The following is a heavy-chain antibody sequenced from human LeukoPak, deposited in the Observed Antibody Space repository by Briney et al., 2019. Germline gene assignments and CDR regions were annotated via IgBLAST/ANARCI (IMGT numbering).Heavy chain of an antibody. V-gene: IGHV3-23*01. Sequence: GGSLRLSCAASGFSVSRHYMSWVRQAPGKGLEWVSAISGSGGSTYYADSVKGRFTISRDNSKNTLYLQMNSLRAEDTAVYYCAKEVRREEWSQGWFDPWGQGTLVTVSS. CDR3: AKEVRREEWSQGWFDP. CDR2: ISGSGGST. CDR1: GFSVSRHY. J-gene: IGHJ5*02. D-gene: IGHD3-3*01.